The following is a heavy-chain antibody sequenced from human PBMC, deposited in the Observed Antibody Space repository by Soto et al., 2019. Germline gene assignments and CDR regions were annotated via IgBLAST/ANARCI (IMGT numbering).Heavy chain of an antibody. CDR1: GYTFTNYW. CDR3: AASILYYRRDV. J-gene: IGHJ6*02. Sequence: LGESLKISCKGSGYTFTNYWIGWVRQMPGKGPEWMGIIYPGDSDTKYNPSFQGQVTISADKSITTTYLQWSSLKASDTAIHYCAASILYYRRDVWGQGSTVAVSS. CDR2: IYPGDSDT. V-gene: IGHV5-51*01.